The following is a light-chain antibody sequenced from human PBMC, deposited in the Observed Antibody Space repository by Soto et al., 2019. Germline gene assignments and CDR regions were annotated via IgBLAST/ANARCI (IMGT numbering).Light chain of an antibody. J-gene: IGKJ5*01. CDR2: AAS. CDR3: QQAASFPIT. CDR1: QGISSY. V-gene: IGKV1-8*01. Sequence: AIRMTQSPSSLSASTGDRVTITCRASQGISSYLAWYQQKPGKAPKLLIYAASTLQSGVPSRFSGSGSGTDFTLTISCLQSDDFATYYCQQAASFPITFGQGTRLAIK.